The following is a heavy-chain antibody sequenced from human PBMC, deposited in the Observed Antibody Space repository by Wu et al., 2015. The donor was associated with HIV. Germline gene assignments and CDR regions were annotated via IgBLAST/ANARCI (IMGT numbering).Heavy chain of an antibody. Sequence: QVQLVQSGTEVQKPGASVKVSCKASGYTFTTYDINWVRQASGQGLEYMGWMNPNNGNTASAQRFQGRITMTRTTSTSTAYLELSSLTSEDTAVYYCARGPFGDLSHFDYWGQGTLVSVSS. V-gene: IGHV1-8*02. CDR2: MNPNNGNT. CDR3: ARGPFGDLSHFDY. J-gene: IGHJ4*02. CDR1: GYTFTTYD. D-gene: IGHD3-10*01.